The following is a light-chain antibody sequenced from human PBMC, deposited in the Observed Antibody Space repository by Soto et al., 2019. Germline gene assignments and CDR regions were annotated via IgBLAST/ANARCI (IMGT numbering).Light chain of an antibody. V-gene: IGKV3-15*01. CDR1: QSISIR. Sequence: EIVMTHSPVTLSVFPCEIATLSCRASQSISIRLAWYQQRPGQAPRLLIYNTSTRATGVPARFSGSGSETDFTLTISSLQSEDFALYFCQQYDGWPRTFGQGTKVDIK. CDR3: QQYDGWPRT. CDR2: NTS. J-gene: IGKJ1*01.